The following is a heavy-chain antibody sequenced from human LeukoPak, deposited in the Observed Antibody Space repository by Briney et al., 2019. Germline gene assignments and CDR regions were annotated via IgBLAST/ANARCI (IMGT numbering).Heavy chain of an antibody. CDR3: ARGGRPDY. D-gene: IGHD3-10*01. Sequence: PGGSLRLSCATSGFTFSSSWMSWVRKAPGKGLECVANIKEDGREKYYVDSVKGRFTISRDNAKNSLYLQMSSLRAEDTAVYYCARGGRPDYWGQGTLVTVSS. V-gene: IGHV3-7*01. J-gene: IGHJ4*02. CDR1: GFTFSSSW. CDR2: IKEDGREK.